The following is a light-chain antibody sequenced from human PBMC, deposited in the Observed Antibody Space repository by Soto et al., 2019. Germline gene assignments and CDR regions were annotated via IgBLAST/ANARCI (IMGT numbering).Light chain of an antibody. J-gene: IGKJ1*01. CDR3: QQYYSDWT. CDR2: EAS. Sequence: DIQMTQSPSTLSASLGDRVTITCRASQSISGWLAWYQHKPGTAPKLLIYEASNLESGVPSRFSGSGSGTEFTLTISSLQPDDFATYYCQQYYSDWTFGQGTKVDI. V-gene: IGKV1-5*01. CDR1: QSISGW.